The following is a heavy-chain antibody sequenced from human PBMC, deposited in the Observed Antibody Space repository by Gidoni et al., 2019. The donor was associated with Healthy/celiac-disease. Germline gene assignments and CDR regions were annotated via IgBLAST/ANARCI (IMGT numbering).Heavy chain of an antibody. J-gene: IGHJ6*03. Sequence: EVQLVESGGGLVQPGGSLQLSCAASGFPFRGSAMHWVRQASGKGLEWVGRIRSKANSYATAYAASVKGRFTISRDDSKNTAYLQMNSLKTEDTAVYYCTRHDSSIAARPYYYYYMDVWGKGTTVTVSS. V-gene: IGHV3-73*02. CDR1: GFPFRGSA. CDR3: TRHDSSIAARPYYYYYMDV. D-gene: IGHD6-6*01. CDR2: IRSKANSYAT.